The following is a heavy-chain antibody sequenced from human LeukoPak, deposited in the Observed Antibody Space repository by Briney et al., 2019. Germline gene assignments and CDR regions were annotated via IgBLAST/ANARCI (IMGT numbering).Heavy chain of an antibody. Sequence: ASVKVSCKASGYTFTSYGISWVRQAPGQGLEWMGWISAYNGNTNYAQKLQGRVTMTTDTSTSTAYMELRSLRSDDTAVYYCARISGSYYEGYFDYWSQGTLVTVSS. CDR2: ISAYNGNT. J-gene: IGHJ4*02. D-gene: IGHD1-26*01. V-gene: IGHV1-18*01. CDR1: GYTFTSYG. CDR3: ARISGSYYEGYFDY.